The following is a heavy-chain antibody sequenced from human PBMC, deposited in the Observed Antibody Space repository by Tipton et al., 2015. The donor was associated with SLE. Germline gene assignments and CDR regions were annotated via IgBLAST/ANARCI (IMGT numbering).Heavy chain of an antibody. Sequence: TLSLTCIVSGDSISSSSYYWGWIRQPPGKELEWVGTVYYTGNTFYNPSLKSRVTILVDTSKNQFSLKLSSVTAADTAVYYCARDEYRYDATGYHLLGHFDFWGQGTLVTVSS. CDR2: VYYTGNT. D-gene: IGHD3-22*01. J-gene: IGHJ4*02. CDR3: ARDEYRYDATGYHLLGHFDF. CDR1: GDSISSSSYY. V-gene: IGHV4-39*07.